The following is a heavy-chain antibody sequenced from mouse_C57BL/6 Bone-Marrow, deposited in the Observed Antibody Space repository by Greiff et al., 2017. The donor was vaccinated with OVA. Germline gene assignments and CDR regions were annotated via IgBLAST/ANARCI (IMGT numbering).Heavy chain of an antibody. D-gene: IGHD4-1*01. CDR2: IDPSDSYT. CDR1: GYTFTSYW. V-gene: IGHV1-50*01. CDR3: ARIRWGFAY. J-gene: IGHJ3*01. Sequence: QVQLKQPGAELVKPGASVKLSCKASGYTFTSYWMQWVKQRPGQGLEWIGEIDPSDSYTNYNQKFKGKATLTVDTSSSTAYMQLSSLTSEDSAVYYCARIRWGFAYWGQGTLVTVSA.